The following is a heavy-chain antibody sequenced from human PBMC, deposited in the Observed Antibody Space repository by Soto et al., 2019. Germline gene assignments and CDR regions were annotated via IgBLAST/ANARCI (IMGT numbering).Heavy chain of an antibody. CDR2: IYYSGST. CDR3: ARVDVDTFYYFDY. V-gene: IGHV4-59*01. D-gene: IGHD5-18*01. Sequence: PSETLSLTCTVSGGSISNYYWTWIRQPPGKGLEWIGYIYYSGSTNYNPSLKSRVTISVDTSKNQFSLKLSSVTAADTAVYYCARVDVDTFYYFDYWGQGTLVTVSS. CDR1: GGSISNYY. J-gene: IGHJ4*02.